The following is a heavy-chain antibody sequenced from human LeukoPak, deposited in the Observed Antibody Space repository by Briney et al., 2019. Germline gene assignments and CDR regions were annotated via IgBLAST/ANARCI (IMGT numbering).Heavy chain of an antibody. V-gene: IGHV1-3*01. J-gene: IGHJ4*02. CDR2: INAGNGNT. CDR1: GYTFTSYA. D-gene: IGHD2-2*01. Sequence: ASVKVSCKASGYTFTSYAMHWVRQAPGQRLEWMGWINAGNGNTKYSQKFQGRVTITRDTSASTAYMELSSLRSEDTAVYYCARSGGTSSPIDYWGQETLVTVFS. CDR3: ARSGGTSSPIDY.